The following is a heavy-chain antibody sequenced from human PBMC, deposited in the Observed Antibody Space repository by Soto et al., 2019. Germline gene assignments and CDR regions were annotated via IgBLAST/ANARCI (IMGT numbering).Heavy chain of an antibody. CDR1: GYSFTSYW. D-gene: IGHD2-2*02. CDR3: ARGGIVVVAVAIRAYYYSFGMDV. CDR2: IYPGDSDT. V-gene: IGHV5-51*01. Sequence: GESLKISCKGSGYSFTSYWIGWVRQMPGKGLEWMGIIYPGDSDTRYSPSFQGQVTISADKSISTAYLQWSSLKASDTAMYYCARGGIVVVAVAIRAYYYSFGMDVWGHGTTVTVAS. J-gene: IGHJ6*02.